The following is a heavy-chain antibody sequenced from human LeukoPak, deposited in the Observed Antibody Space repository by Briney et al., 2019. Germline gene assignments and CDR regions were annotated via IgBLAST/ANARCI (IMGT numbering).Heavy chain of an antibody. D-gene: IGHD3-3*01. CDR1: GFTFSGSA. V-gene: IGHV3-73*01. CDR3: TTAHYDFWSGYSTWFDP. CDR2: IRSKANSYAT. J-gene: IGHJ5*02. Sequence: GGSLRLPCAASGFTFSGSAMHWVRQASGKGLEWVGRIRSKANSYATAYAASVKGRFTISRDDSKNTLYLQMNSLKTEDTAVYYCTTAHYDFWSGYSTWFDPWGQGTLVTVSS.